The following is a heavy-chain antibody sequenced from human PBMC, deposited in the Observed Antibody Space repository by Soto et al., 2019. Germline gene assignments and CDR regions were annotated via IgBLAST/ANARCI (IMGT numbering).Heavy chain of an antibody. V-gene: IGHV4-59*01. Sequence: PSETLSLSCTVSGGSISSYYWSWIRQPPGKGLEWIGYIYYSGSTNYNPSLKSRVTISVDTSKNQFSLKLSSVTAADTAVYYCARASYSSSWYYFDYWGQGTLVTSPQ. J-gene: IGHJ4*02. D-gene: IGHD6-13*01. CDR2: IYYSGST. CDR1: GGSISSYY. CDR3: ARASYSSSWYYFDY.